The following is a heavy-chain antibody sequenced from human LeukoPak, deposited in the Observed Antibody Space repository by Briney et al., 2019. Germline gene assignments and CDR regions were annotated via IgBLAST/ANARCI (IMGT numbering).Heavy chain of an antibody. J-gene: IGHJ2*01. CDR2: IGGSGDTT. CDR1: GFTFSSYA. CDR3: AKSRGFGPSNTPNWYFDL. V-gene: IGHV3-23*01. Sequence: LSGGSLRLSCAASGFTFSSYAMSWVRQAPGKGLEWVSTIGGSGDTTFDADSVKGRFTISRDNSKYTLFLQMNGLGAEDTAVYYCAKSRGFGPSNTPNWYFDLWGRGTLVTVSS. D-gene: IGHD3/OR15-3a*01.